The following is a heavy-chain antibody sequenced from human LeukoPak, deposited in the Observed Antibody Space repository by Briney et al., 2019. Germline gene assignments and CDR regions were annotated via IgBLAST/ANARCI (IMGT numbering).Heavy chain of an antibody. CDR3: ARGHHVTYYDFWRGIGDYMDV. J-gene: IGHJ6*03. D-gene: IGHD3-3*01. V-gene: IGHV4-4*07. CDR2: IYTSGST. CDR1: GGSISSYY. Sequence: SETLSLTCTVSGGSISSYYWSWIRQPAGKGLEWIGRIYTSGSTNYNPSLKSRVTISVDTSKNQFSLKLSSVTAADTAVYYCARGHHVTYYDFWRGIGDYMDVWGKGTTVTVSS.